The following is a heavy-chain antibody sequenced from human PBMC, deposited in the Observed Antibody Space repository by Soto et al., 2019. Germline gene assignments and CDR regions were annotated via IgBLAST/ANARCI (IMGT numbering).Heavy chain of an antibody. CDR2: AHHSGRT. Sequence: SETLSLTCTVSGDSMSSSNWWNWVRQPPGKGLEWIGEAHHSGRTNYNPSLKSRVTISVDRSQSHFSLQLTSVTAAGTAVYYCARSESTAVDYWGQGTLVTVCS. V-gene: IGHV4-4*02. CDR1: GDSMSSSNW. CDR3: ARSESTAVDY. J-gene: IGHJ4*02.